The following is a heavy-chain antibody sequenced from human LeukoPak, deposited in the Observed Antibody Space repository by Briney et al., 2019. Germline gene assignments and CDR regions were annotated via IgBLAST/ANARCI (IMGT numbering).Heavy chain of an antibody. CDR1: GFTFSSYA. J-gene: IGHJ4*02. V-gene: IGHV3-23*01. CDR2: ISGSGGST. CDR3: AKDAGNIAARPGYYFDY. Sequence: PGGSLRLSCVASGFTFSSYAMSWVRQAPGKGLEWVSLISGSGGSTYYADSVKGRFTISRDNSKNTLYLQMNSLRAEDTAVYYCAKDAGNIAARPGYYFDYWGQGTLVTVSS. D-gene: IGHD6-6*01.